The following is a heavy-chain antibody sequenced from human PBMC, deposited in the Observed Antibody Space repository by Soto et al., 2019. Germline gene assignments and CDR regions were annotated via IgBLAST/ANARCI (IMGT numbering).Heavy chain of an antibody. J-gene: IGHJ1*01. CDR1: GYTFSTSG. Sequence: QVQVLQSGPEVKRPGASVKVSCKTSGYTFSTSGISWVRQAPGQGLEWVGWIRPDNGNRKYAQRLQGRVTLTTDTSSSTAYTDLRSLTSDHTAMYYCARDTESNRYTDWGQCTLVTVSS. CDR3: ARDTESNRYTD. CDR2: IRPDNGNR. D-gene: IGHD1-26*01. V-gene: IGHV1-18*01.